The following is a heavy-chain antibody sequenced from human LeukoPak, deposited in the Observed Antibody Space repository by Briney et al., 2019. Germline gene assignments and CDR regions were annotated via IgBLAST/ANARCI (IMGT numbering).Heavy chain of an antibody. Sequence: PGRSLRLSCAASGFTFSSYAMHWVRQAPGKGLEWVAVISYDGSNKYYADSVKGRFTISRDNSKNTLYLQMNSLRAEDTAVYYCAREQQLVQGDAFDIWGQGTMVTVSS. CDR1: GFTFSSYA. CDR3: AREQQLVQGDAFDI. D-gene: IGHD6-13*01. CDR2: ISYDGSNK. V-gene: IGHV3-30-3*01. J-gene: IGHJ3*02.